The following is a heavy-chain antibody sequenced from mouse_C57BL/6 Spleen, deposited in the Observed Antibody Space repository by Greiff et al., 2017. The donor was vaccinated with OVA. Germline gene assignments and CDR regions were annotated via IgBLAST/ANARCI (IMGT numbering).Heavy chain of an antibody. CDR2: IRSKSNNYAT. J-gene: IGHJ2*01. Sequence: EVHLVESGGGLVQPKGSLKLSCAASGFSFNTYAMNWVRQAPGKGLEWVARIRSKSNNYATYYADSVKDRFTISRDDSESMLYLQMNNLKTEDTAMYYCVRQGYDYEKVFDYWGQGTTLTVSS. CDR3: VRQGYDYEKVFDY. V-gene: IGHV10-1*01. CDR1: GFSFNTYA. D-gene: IGHD2-4*01.